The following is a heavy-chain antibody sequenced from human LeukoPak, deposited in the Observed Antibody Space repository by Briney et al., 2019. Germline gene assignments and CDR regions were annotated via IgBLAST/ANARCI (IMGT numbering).Heavy chain of an antibody. CDR3: ARVSNDYHSPGIYYFDY. CDR2: ISAYNGNT. Sequence: ASVKVSCKASGYTFTGYHMHWVRQAPGQGLEWMGWISAYNGNTNYAQKLQGRVTMTTDTSTSTAYMELRSLRSDDTAVYYCARVSNDYHSPGIYYFDYWGQGTLVTVSS. D-gene: IGHD4-11*01. V-gene: IGHV1-18*04. J-gene: IGHJ4*02. CDR1: GYTFTGYH.